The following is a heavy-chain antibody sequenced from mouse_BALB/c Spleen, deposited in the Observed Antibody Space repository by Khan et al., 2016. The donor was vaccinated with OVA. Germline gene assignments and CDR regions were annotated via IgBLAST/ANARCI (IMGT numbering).Heavy chain of an antibody. Sequence: QVQLKQSGPELKKPGETVKISCKASGYTFTNYGMNWVKQSPGKALKWMGWINTYTGEPTYADDFKGRFAFSLETSASTAYLQINNLKNEDTATYLCARPTYFSYTLDHWGQGTSVTVSS. CDR1: GYTFTNYG. D-gene: IGHD2-10*01. CDR3: ARPTYFSYTLDH. CDR2: INTYTGEP. V-gene: IGHV9-3-1*01. J-gene: IGHJ4*01.